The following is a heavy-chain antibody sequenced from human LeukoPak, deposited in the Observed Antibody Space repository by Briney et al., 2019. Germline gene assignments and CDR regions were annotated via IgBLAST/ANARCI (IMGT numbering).Heavy chain of an antibody. CDR2: IWFDGSNN. Sequence: GGSLRLSCAASGFTFSSYGMHWVRQAPGKGLEWVAIIWFDGSNNYYVDSVKGRITISRDNSENTLYLQMNSLRADDMAVYYCARAPSLFFYNSSGYYNGYFDLWGRGTLVTVSS. V-gene: IGHV3-33*01. CDR1: GFTFSSYG. J-gene: IGHJ2*01. CDR3: ARAPSLFFYNSSGYYNGYFDL. D-gene: IGHD3-22*01.